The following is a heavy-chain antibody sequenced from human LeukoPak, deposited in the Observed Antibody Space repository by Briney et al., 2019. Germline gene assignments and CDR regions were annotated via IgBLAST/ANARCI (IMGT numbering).Heavy chain of an antibody. V-gene: IGHV4-59*11. D-gene: IGHD6-19*01. CDR1: GGSISSHY. J-gene: IGHJ4*02. CDR3: AWWAYSSGEGFYFDY. Sequence: KPSETLSLTCTVSGGSISSHYWSWIRQPPGKGLEWIGYIYYSGSTNYNPSLKSRVTISVDTSKNQFSLKLSSVTAADTAVYYCAWWAYSSGEGFYFDYWGQGTLVAVSS. CDR2: IYYSGST.